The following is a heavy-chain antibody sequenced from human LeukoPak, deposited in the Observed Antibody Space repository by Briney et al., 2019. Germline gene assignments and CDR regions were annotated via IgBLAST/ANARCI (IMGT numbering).Heavy chain of an antibody. Sequence: GRSLRLSCAASGHTFSNNGMHWVRQAPGKGLEWVAVFLFDGSNKYYADSVKGRFTISRDNSKNTLYLQMNNLRPEDTAVYYCARDSPSRDSSDYMDVWGKGTTVTVSS. CDR2: FLFDGSNK. J-gene: IGHJ6*03. D-gene: IGHD6-6*01. CDR1: GHTFSNNG. CDR3: ARDSPSRDSSDYMDV. V-gene: IGHV3-30*01.